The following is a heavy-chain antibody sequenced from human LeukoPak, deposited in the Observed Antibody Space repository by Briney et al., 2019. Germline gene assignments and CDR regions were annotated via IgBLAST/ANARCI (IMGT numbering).Heavy chain of an antibody. CDR2: IKQEGSEK. Sequence: GSLRLSCVASGFTFSSYWMSWVRQAPGKGLEWVANIKQEGSEKYYVDSVKGRFTISRDDAKNSLYLQMNSLRPEDTAVYYCARDGIDYWGQGTLVTVSS. D-gene: IGHD1-26*01. V-gene: IGHV3-7*05. J-gene: IGHJ4*02. CDR3: ARDGIDY. CDR1: GFTFSSYW.